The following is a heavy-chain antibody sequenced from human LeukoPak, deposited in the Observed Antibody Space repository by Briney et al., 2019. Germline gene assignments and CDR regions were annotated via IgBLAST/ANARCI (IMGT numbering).Heavy chain of an antibody. CDR1: GFTFSSYG. Sequence: GGSLRLSCAASGFTFSSYGMHWVRQAPGKGLEWVAFIRYDGSNKYYADSVKGRFTISRDNSKNTLYLQMNSLRAEDTAVCYCAKDPEGLLWFGEPQSYMDVWGKGTTVTVSS. D-gene: IGHD3-10*01. CDR2: IRYDGSNK. J-gene: IGHJ6*03. V-gene: IGHV3-30*02. CDR3: AKDPEGLLWFGEPQSYMDV.